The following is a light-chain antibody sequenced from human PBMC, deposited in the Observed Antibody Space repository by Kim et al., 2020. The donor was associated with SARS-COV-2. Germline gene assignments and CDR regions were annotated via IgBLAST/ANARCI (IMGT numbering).Light chain of an antibody. CDR1: EKS. Sequence: EKSASWYQQRPGQSPVLVMCEDTKRPLGIPERFSGSTSGNTATLTISGAQPLDEADYYCQAWDSDIHVVFGGGTQLTVL. CDR2: EDT. V-gene: IGLV3-1*01. J-gene: IGLJ2*01. CDR3: QAWDSDIHVV.